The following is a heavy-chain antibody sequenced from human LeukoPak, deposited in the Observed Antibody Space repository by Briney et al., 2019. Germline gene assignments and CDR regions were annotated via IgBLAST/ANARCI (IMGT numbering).Heavy chain of an antibody. D-gene: IGHD3-10*01. V-gene: IGHV3-21*01. CDR3: ARNLIRREYYFDY. CDR1: GFTFSSYG. CDR2: ISSSSSYI. Sequence: GGSLRLSCAASGFTFSSYGMHWVRQAPGKGLEWVSSISSSSSYIYYADSVKGRFTISRDNAKNSLYLQMNSLRAEDTAVYYCARNLIRREYYFDYWGQGTLVTVSS. J-gene: IGHJ4*02.